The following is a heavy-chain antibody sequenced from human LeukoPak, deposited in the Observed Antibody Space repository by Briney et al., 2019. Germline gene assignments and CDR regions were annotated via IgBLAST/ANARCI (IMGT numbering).Heavy chain of an antibody. J-gene: IGHJ4*02. D-gene: IGHD3-10*01. CDR2: IIPIFGTA. CDR3: ARGPMGKVIDY. V-gene: IGHV1-69*05. CDR1: GGTFSSYA. Sequence: SVKVSCKASGGTFSSYAISWVRQAPGQGLEWMGGIIPIFGTANYAQKFQGRVTITRDTSASTAYMELSSLRSEDTAVYYCARGPMGKVIDYWGQGTLVTVSS.